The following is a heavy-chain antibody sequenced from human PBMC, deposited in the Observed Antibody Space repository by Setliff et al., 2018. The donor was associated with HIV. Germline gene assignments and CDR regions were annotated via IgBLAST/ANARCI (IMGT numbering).Heavy chain of an antibody. CDR2: ISQSGNS. Sequence: PSETLSLTCAVSGASISSDDWWNWVRQPPGKGLEWIGEISQSGNSIYNPSLKSRLTISVDKSTNHFSLRLTSVTAADTAVYYCARWPPHRSSDYDQEYYFDYWGQGTLVTVSS. J-gene: IGHJ4*02. V-gene: IGHV4-4*02. D-gene: IGHD3-22*01. CDR3: ARWPPHRSSDYDQEYYFDY. CDR1: GASISSDDW.